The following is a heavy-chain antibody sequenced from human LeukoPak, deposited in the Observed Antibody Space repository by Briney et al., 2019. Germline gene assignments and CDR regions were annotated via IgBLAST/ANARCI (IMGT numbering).Heavy chain of an antibody. V-gene: IGHV1-18*01. CDR2: ISAYNGNK. CDR1: GYTFTSYG. J-gene: IGHJ4*02. D-gene: IGHD6-19*01. Sequence: GASVKVSCKASGYTFTSYGISWVRQAPGQGLEWMGWISAYNGNKNYAQKFQGRVIMTTDTSTRTAYMELTSLKSDDTAVYYCARVGPGAVAGYFDYWGQGTLVTVSS. CDR3: ARVGPGAVAGYFDY.